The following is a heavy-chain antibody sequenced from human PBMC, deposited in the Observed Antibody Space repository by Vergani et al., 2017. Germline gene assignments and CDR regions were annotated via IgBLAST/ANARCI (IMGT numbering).Heavy chain of an antibody. CDR1: GFTFSSYG. D-gene: IGHD5-12*01. CDR2: ISGSGGST. Sequence: EVQLLESGGGLVQPGGSLRLSCAASGFTFSSYGMSWVRQAPGKGLEWVSAISGSGGSTYYADSVKGRFTISRDNSKNTLYLQMNSLRAEDTAVYYCAKVRGYSAIQRWSSDFDYWGQGTLVTVSS. V-gene: IGHV3-23*01. CDR3: AKVRGYSAIQRWSSDFDY. J-gene: IGHJ4*02.